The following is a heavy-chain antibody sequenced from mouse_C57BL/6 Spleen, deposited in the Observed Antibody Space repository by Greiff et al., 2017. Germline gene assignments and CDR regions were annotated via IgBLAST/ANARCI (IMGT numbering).Heavy chain of an antibody. CDR2: IDPETGGT. CDR3: TIPAVVEGWFAY. Sequence: VQLQQSGAELVRPGASVTLSCKASGYTFTDYEMHWVKQTPVHGLEWIGAIDPETGGTAYNQKFKGKAILTADKSSSTAYMELRSLTSEDSAVYYCTIPAVVEGWFAYWGQGTLVTVSA. J-gene: IGHJ3*01. V-gene: IGHV1-15*01. CDR1: GYTFTDYE. D-gene: IGHD1-1*01.